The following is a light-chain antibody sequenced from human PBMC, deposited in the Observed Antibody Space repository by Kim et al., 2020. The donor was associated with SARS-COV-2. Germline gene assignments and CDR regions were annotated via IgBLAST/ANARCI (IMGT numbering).Light chain of an antibody. Sequence: DIQMTQSPYSLSASVGDRVTITCRASQSISSYLNWYQQKPGKAPKLLIYAASSLQSGVPSRFSGSGSGTDFTLTISSLQPEDFATYYCQQNYSPPYTFGQGTKLEI. CDR2: AAS. CDR3: QQNYSPPYT. CDR1: QSISSY. J-gene: IGKJ2*01. V-gene: IGKV1-39*01.